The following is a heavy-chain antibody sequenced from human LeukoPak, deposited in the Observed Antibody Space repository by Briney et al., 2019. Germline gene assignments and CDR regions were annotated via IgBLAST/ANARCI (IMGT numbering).Heavy chain of an antibody. J-gene: IGHJ4*02. V-gene: IGHV3-7*01. Sequence: GGSLRLSCAASGFTFSSYWMSWVRQAPGKGLEWVANIKQDGSEKYYVDSVKGRFTISRDNAKNSLYLQMNSLRAEDTAVYYCARIDYYGSGSYWEYYFDYWGQGTLVTVSS. D-gene: IGHD3-10*01. CDR3: ARIDYYGSGSYWEYYFDY. CDR1: GFTFSSYW. CDR2: IKQDGSEK.